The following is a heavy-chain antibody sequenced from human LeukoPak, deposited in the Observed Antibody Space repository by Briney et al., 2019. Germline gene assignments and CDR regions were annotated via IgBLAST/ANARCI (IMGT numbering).Heavy chain of an antibody. D-gene: IGHD3-22*01. CDR3: ARGRNSVYYFNVVAPSYFDY. CDR1: GYTFTGYY. CDR2: INPNSGGT. V-gene: IGHV1-2*06. J-gene: IGHJ4*02. Sequence: ASVKVSCKASGYTFTGYYMHWVRQAPGQGLEWMGRINPNSGGTNYAQKFQGRVTITRDTSINTAYMDLSRLRSDDTAVYYCARGRNSVYYFNVVAPSYFDYWGQGTLVTVSS.